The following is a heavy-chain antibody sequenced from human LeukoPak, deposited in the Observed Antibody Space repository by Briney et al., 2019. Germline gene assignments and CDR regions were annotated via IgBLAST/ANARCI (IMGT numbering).Heavy chain of an antibody. V-gene: IGHV3-11*01. CDR2: IGASGSTR. Sequence: GGSLRLSCAASEFTFRKHYMSWIRQAPGRGPEWVAYIGASGSTRYYRDSVNGRFTISRDNAKNSLHLQMNSLRAEDTAVYYCAKDLREWYYDPNGNYFSYGMDVWGQGTTVVVSS. D-gene: IGHD3-22*01. CDR3: AKDLREWYYDPNGNYFSYGMDV. J-gene: IGHJ6*02. CDR1: EFTFRKHY.